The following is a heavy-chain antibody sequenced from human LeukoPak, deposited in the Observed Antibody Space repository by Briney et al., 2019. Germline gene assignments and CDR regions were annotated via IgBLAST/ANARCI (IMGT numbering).Heavy chain of an antibody. CDR1: GYSISSGHY. D-gene: IGHD3-10*01. V-gene: IGHV4-38-2*02. Sequence: SETLSLTCTVSGYSISSGHYWGWIRQPPGKGLEWIGTNSGYTYYNPSLKSRVTISVDTSKNQFSLKLSSVTAADTAVYYCAKHYMGSSYNRGLDYWGQGTLVTVSS. J-gene: IGHJ4*02. CDR2: NSGYT. CDR3: AKHYMGSSYNRGLDY.